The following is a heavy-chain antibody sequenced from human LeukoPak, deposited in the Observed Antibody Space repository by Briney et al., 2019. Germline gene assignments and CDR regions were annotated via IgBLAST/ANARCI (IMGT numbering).Heavy chain of an antibody. CDR2: FYTSGSP. Sequence: PSETLSLTCTVSGGSISSYYWSWIRQPAGKGLEWIGRFYTSGSPNYNPYLKSRVTMSVDTSKNQFSLKVSSVTAADTAVYYCARSGGSYFDSWGQGALVTVSS. CDR3: ARSGGSYFDS. D-gene: IGHD1-26*01. CDR1: GGSISSYY. V-gene: IGHV4-4*07. J-gene: IGHJ4*02.